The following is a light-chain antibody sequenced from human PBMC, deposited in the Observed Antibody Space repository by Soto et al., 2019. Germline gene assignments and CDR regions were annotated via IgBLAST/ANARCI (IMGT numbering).Light chain of an antibody. CDR2: AAS. CDR1: QSITTF. Sequence: DLQVTQSPSSLSASVGDRVTITCRASQSITTFLNWYQQKPGNAPKLLIYAASSLQTGVPSRFSGSGSGTDFTLSSLQREDFATYYCQQAYGAPPTFGQGTKVEIK. J-gene: IGKJ1*01. CDR3: QQAYGAPPT. V-gene: IGKV1-39*01.